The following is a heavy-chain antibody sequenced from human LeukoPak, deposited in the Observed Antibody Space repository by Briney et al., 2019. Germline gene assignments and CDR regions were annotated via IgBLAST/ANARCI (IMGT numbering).Heavy chain of an antibody. CDR1: GGSISSGSYY. D-gene: IGHD1-26*01. CDR3: AREVGAGPLV. J-gene: IGHJ4*02. Sequence: SETLPLTCTVSGGSISSGSYYWSWIRQPAGKGLEWIGRIYTSGSTNYNPSLKSRVTISVDTSKNQSSLKLSSVTAADTAVYYCAREVGAGPLVWGQGTLVTVSS. V-gene: IGHV4-61*02. CDR2: IYTSGST.